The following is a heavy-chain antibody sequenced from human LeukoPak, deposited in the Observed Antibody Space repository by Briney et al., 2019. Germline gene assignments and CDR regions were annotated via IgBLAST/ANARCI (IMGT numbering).Heavy chain of an antibody. J-gene: IGHJ4*02. V-gene: IGHV1-18*01. CDR1: GYTFTSYG. Sequence: ASVKVSCKASGYTFTSYGISWVRQAPGQGLEWMGWISAYNGNTNYAQKLQGRVTMTTDTSTSTAYMELRSLRSDDTAVYYWGGGVTMVRGVIPFDYWGQGTLVTVSS. CDR2: ISAYNGNT. CDR3: GGGVTMVRGVIPFDY. D-gene: IGHD3-10*01.